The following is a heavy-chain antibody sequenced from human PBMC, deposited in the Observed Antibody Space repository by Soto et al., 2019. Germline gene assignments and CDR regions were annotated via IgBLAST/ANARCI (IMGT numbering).Heavy chain of an antibody. CDR2: INLRGGTS. D-gene: IGHD4-17*01. CDR1: GYTFNKYY. J-gene: IGHJ4*02. CDR3: ARGPDYSDVLLWDY. V-gene: IGHV1-46*02. Sequence: QVQLVQSGAEVRKPGASVRLSCETSGYTFNKYYIHWVRQAPGQGLEWVGIINLRGGTSESARELRGRVTITGDTATSTAYMELSNLRSEDTAVYFCARGPDYSDVLLWDYWGQGTLVTVSS.